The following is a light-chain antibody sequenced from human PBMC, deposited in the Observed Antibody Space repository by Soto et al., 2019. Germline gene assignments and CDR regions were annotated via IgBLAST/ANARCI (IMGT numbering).Light chain of an antibody. CDR2: GAS. J-gene: IGKJ2*01. V-gene: IGKV3-15*01. Sequence: EIVMTQSPATLSVSPGERATLSCRASQSVRGDLACYQQKPGQTPRLLIYGASTRATGVPARFSGSGSGTEFTITIGSLQSEDFAVYYFQQYNNWPPMYAFGQGTKLEIK. CDR3: QQYNNWPPMYA. CDR1: QSVRGD.